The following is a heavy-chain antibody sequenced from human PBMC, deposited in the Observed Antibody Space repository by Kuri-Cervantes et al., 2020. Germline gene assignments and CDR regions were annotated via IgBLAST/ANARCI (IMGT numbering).Heavy chain of an antibody. V-gene: IGHV4-34*01. CDR3: ASSPRYDFWSGYYKTQYGMDV. CDR1: GGSFSGYY. J-gene: IGHJ6*02. Sequence: SQTLSLTCAVYGGSFSGYYWSWIRQPPGKGLEWIGEINHSGSTNYNPSLKSRVTISVDTSKNQFSLKLSSVTAADTAVYYCASSPRYDFWSGYYKTQYGMDVWGQGTTVTDSS. D-gene: IGHD3-3*01. CDR2: INHSGST.